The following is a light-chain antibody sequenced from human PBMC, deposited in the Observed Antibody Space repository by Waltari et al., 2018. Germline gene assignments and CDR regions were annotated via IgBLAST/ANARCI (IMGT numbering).Light chain of an antibody. CDR2: DVT. Sequence: QSALTQPRSVSGSPGQSVTISCPGTSSDVGGYDSVSWYQHHPGKAPKLIICDVTKRPSGVPDRFSGSKSGNTASLTISGLQAEDEADYYCCSYAGRYTHVVFGGGTKLTVL. CDR3: CSYAGRYTHVV. CDR1: SSDVGGYDS. J-gene: IGLJ2*01. V-gene: IGLV2-11*01.